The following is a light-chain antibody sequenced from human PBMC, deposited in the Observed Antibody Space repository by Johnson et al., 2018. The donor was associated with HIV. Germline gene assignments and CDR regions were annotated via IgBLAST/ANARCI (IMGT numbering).Light chain of an antibody. CDR2: ENN. J-gene: IGLJ1*01. V-gene: IGLV1-51*02. CDR3: GTWDSSLSAGL. CDR1: SSNIGNNY. Sequence: QSVLTQPPSVSAAPGQKVTISCSGSSSNIGNNYVSWYQQLPGTAPKLLIYENNKRPSGIPDRFSGSKSGTSATLGITGLQTGDDADYYCGTWDSSLSAGLFGTGTKVTVL.